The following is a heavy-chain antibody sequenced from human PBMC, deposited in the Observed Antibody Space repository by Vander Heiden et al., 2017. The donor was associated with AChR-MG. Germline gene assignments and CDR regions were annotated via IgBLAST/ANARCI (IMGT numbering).Heavy chain of an antibody. D-gene: IGHD5-12*01. Sequence: QVQLQESGPGLVKPSQTLSLTCTVSGGSISSGGYYWSWIRQHPGKGLEWIGYIYYSRSTYYNPSLKSRVTISVDTSKNQFSLKLSSVTAADTAVYYCARVMIQGWLQFEDYWGQGTLVTVSS. CDR1: GGSISSGGYY. CDR2: IYYSRST. V-gene: IGHV4-31*03. CDR3: ARVMIQGWLQFEDY. J-gene: IGHJ4*02.